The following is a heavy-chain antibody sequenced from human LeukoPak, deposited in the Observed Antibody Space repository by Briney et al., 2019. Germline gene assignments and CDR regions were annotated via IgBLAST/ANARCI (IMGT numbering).Heavy chain of an antibody. CDR1: GFTFSSYG. D-gene: IGHD2-8*01. Sequence: GGSLRLSCAASGFTFSSYGMHWVRQAPGKGLEWVAVIWYDGGNKYYADSVKGRFTISRDNSKNTLYLQMNSLRAEDTAVYYCAKDKGRTNDVPDYWGQGTLVTVSS. CDR2: IWYDGGNK. V-gene: IGHV3-33*06. CDR3: AKDKGRTNDVPDY. J-gene: IGHJ4*02.